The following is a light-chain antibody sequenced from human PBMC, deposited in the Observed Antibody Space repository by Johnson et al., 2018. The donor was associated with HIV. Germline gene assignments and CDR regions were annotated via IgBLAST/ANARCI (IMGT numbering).Light chain of an antibody. CDR1: NSNIGNNY. Sequence: QSILTQPPSVSAAPGQKVTISCSGTNSNIGNNYVSWYQQLPGTAPKLLIYDNNKRPSGIPDRFSGSKSGTSATLGITGLQTGDEAYYYCATWDSSLSATAVFGTGTKVTVL. J-gene: IGLJ1*01. CDR3: ATWDSSLSATAV. V-gene: IGLV1-51*01. CDR2: DNN.